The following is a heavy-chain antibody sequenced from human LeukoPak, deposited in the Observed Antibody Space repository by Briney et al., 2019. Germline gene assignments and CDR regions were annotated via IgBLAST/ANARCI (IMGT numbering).Heavy chain of an antibody. J-gene: IGHJ4*02. CDR1: GYTFTSYG. V-gene: IGHV1-18*01. CDR2: ISAYNGNT. Sequence: GASVKVSCKASGYTFTSYGISWVRQAPGQGLEWMGWISAYNGNTNYAQKLQGRVTMTTDTSTSTAYMELRSLRSDDTAVYYCARERGGYSYGHIDYWGQGTLVTVSS. D-gene: IGHD5-18*01. CDR3: ARERGGYSYGHIDY.